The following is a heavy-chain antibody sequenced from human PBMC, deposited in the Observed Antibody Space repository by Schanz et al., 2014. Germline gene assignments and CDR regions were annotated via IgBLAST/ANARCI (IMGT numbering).Heavy chain of an antibody. Sequence: EVHLLESGGGLVQPGGSLRLSCAASGFSVGNKYMNWVRQAPGKGLEWVSFIYIGGNTYYADSVKGRFTISRDNSKNTVYIQMNSLRAEDTAVYYCAKGRFGELSAFDIWGQGTMVTVSS. V-gene: IGHV3-66*01. CDR3: AKGRFGELSAFDI. J-gene: IGHJ3*02. D-gene: IGHD3-10*01. CDR1: GFSVGNKY. CDR2: IYIGGNT.